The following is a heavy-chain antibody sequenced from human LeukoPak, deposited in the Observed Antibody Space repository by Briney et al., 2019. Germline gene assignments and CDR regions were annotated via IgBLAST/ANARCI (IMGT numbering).Heavy chain of an antibody. CDR1: GGSFSPYY. Sequence: KPSETLSLTCAAYGGSFSPYYWSWIRQPPGKGLEWIGEINHSGSTNYNPSLKSRVTISVDTSKNQFSLRLSSVTAADTAVYYSARGGFYCGGDCYVDYWGQGTLVTVSS. CDR2: INHSGST. V-gene: IGHV4-34*01. J-gene: IGHJ4*02. CDR3: ARGGFYCGGDCYVDY. D-gene: IGHD2-21*02.